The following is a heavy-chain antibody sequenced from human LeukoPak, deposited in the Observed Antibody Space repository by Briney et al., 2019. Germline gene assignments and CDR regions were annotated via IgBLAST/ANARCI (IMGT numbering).Heavy chain of an antibody. V-gene: IGHV1-69*06. D-gene: IGHD3-10*01. CDR3: ARCPSAYYYGSGSYWYYFDY. CDR2: IIPIFGTA. Sequence: ASVKVSCKASGYTFTNYYIHWVRQAPGQGLEWMGGIIPIFGTANYAQKFQGRVTITADKSTSTAYMELSSLRSEDTAVYYCARCPSAYYYGSGSYWYYFDYWGQGTLVTVSS. CDR1: GYTFTNYY. J-gene: IGHJ4*02.